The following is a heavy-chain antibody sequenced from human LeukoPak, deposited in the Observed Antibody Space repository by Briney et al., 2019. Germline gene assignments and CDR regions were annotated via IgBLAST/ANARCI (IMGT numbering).Heavy chain of an antibody. Sequence: SETLSLTCTVSGGSVSSGSYYWSWIRQPPGKGLEWIGYIYYSGSTNYNPSLKSRVTISVDTSKNQFSPKLSSVTAADTAVYYCARQMITFGGVIVLLDAFDIWGQGTMVTVSS. D-gene: IGHD3-16*02. CDR2: IYYSGST. CDR1: GGSVSSGSYY. CDR3: ARQMITFGGVIVLLDAFDI. J-gene: IGHJ3*02. V-gene: IGHV4-61*01.